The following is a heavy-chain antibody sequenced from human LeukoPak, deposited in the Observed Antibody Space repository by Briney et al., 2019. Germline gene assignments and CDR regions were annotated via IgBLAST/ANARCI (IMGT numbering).Heavy chain of an antibody. CDR3: ARLDYYGSGSYLDYFDY. D-gene: IGHD3-10*01. J-gene: IGHJ4*02. CDR2: IYYSGST. V-gene: IGHV4-59*08. Sequence: SETLSLTCTVSGGSISSYYWSWIRQPPGKGLEWIGYIYYSGSTNYNPSLKSRVTISVDTSKNQFSLKLSSVTAADTAVYYCARLDYYGSGSYLDYFDYWGQGTLVTVSS. CDR1: GGSISSYY.